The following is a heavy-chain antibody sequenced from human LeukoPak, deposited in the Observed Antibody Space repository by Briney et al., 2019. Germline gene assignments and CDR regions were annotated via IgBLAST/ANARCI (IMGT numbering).Heavy chain of an antibody. V-gene: IGHV4-39*01. Sequence: SETLSLTCTVSGGSISSSSYYWRWIRQPPGEGLEWIGSIYYSGSTHYNPALKSRVSISVDASKNQFSLKLSSVTAADTAVYYCARNATVTTLKRAYNWFDPWGQGTLVTVSS. CDR1: GGSISSSSYY. CDR3: ARNATVTTLKRAYNWFDP. CDR2: IYYSGST. J-gene: IGHJ5*02. D-gene: IGHD4-17*01.